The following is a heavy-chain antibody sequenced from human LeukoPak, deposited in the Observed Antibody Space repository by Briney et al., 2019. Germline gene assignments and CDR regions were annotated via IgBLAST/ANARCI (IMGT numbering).Heavy chain of an antibody. CDR2: INPYNGKT. Sequence: ASVKVSCKASGYTLDRIGISWVRQAPGQGLEWLGWINPYNGKTIFGEKFQGRVTMTTNTSTSTVYMELTSLRSDDTAVYFCARDTPQHLKRFDYWGQGTLVTVSS. V-gene: IGHV1-18*01. J-gene: IGHJ4*02. CDR3: ARDTPQHLKRFDY. CDR1: GYTLDRIG.